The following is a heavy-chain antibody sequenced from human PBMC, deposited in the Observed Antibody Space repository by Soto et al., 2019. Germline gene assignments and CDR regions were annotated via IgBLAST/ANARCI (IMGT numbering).Heavy chain of an antibody. Sequence: QVQLVESGGGVVQPGTSLRLSCVGSGFTFRSYVIHWVRQAPGKGLEWVALTSSDGSNNFYGDSVKGRFTISRHNSRNTVELQLDSLTFEVTAIYSCARWGTTWGLDVWGQGTLVSVSS. CDR1: GFTFRSYV. V-gene: IGHV3-33*05. CDR2: TSSDGSNN. D-gene: IGHD3-16*01. CDR3: ARWGTTWGLDV. J-gene: IGHJ4*02.